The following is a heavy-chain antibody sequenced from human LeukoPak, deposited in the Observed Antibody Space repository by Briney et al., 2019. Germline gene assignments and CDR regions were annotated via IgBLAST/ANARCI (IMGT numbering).Heavy chain of an antibody. CDR1: GGTFSSYA. V-gene: IGHV1-69*06. CDR2: IIPIFGTA. Sequence: ASVKVSCKASGGTFSSYAISWVRQAPGQGLEWMGGIIPIFGTANYAQKFQGRVTITAHKSTSTAYMELSSLGSEDTAVYYCARDSTYYYDSSGYHSLDYWGQGTLVTVSS. CDR3: ARDSTYYYDSSGYHSLDY. J-gene: IGHJ4*02. D-gene: IGHD3-22*01.